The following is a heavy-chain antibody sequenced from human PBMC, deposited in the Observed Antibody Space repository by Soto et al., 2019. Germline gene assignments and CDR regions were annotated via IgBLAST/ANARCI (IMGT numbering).Heavy chain of an antibody. CDR3: ARATNLGYCSGGSCYGWFDP. CDR2: IYYSGST. CDR1: GGSISSYY. J-gene: IGHJ5*02. Sequence: SETLSLTCTVSGGSISSYYWSWIRQPPGKGLEWIGYIYYSGSTNYNPSLKSRVTISVDTSKNQFSLKLSSVTAADTAVYYCARATNLGYCSGGSCYGWFDPWGRGTLVTVSS. V-gene: IGHV4-59*01. D-gene: IGHD2-15*01.